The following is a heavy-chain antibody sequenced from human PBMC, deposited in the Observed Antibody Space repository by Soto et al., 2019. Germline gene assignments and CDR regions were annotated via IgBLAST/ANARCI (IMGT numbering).Heavy chain of an antibody. J-gene: IGHJ5*02. CDR2: IYTAGGT. D-gene: IGHD2-2*01. CDR1: GFTVSNTY. Sequence: EVQLVETGGGLIQPGGSLRLSCAASGFTVSNTYMTWVRQPPGKGLECVSVIYTAGGTNYADSVKGRFIMSRDNSKNTLYLQMNSLRAEDTAVYYCARALPVAKGGFDPGGQGTLVTVSS. CDR3: ARALPVAKGGFDP. V-gene: IGHV3-53*02.